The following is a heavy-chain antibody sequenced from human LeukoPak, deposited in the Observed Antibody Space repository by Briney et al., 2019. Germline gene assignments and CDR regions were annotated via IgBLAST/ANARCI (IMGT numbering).Heavy chain of an antibody. J-gene: IGHJ6*02. Sequence: GGSLRLSCAASGFPLSNYWMHWVRQGPGKGLVWVSRINSDGSTTTYADSVKGRFTISRDNAKNTLYLQMNSPRAEDTAVYYCARVGGDYHGSGSYYNLGMDVWGQGTTVTVSS. D-gene: IGHD3-10*01. CDR2: INSDGSTT. V-gene: IGHV3-74*01. CDR3: ARVGGDYHGSGSYYNLGMDV. CDR1: GFPLSNYW.